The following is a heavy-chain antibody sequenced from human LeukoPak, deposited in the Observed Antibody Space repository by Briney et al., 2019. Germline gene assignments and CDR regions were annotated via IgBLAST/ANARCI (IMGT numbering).Heavy chain of an antibody. CDR3: AKRRAAAGLIDY. D-gene: IGHD6-13*01. V-gene: IGHV3-23*01. Sequence: GGSLRLSCAAPGFTFSSYAMSWVRQAPGKGLEWVSAISGSGGSTYYADSVKGRFTISRDNSKNTLYLQMNSLRAEDTAVYYCAKRRAAAGLIDYWGQGTLVTVSS. J-gene: IGHJ4*02. CDR1: GFTFSSYA. CDR2: ISGSGGST.